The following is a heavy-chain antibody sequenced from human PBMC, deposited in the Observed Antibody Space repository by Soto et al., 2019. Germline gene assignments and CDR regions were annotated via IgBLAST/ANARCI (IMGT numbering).Heavy chain of an antibody. V-gene: IGHV2-5*02. CDR3: ALVGSGSYYNVFFDY. CDR2: IYWDDDK. D-gene: IGHD3-10*01. J-gene: IGHJ4*02. Sequence: QITLKESGPPLVKPTQTLTLTCTFSGFSLSTSGVGVGWIRQPPGKALEWLALIYWDDDKRYSPSLKSRLTITKDTSKNQVVLTMTNMDPVDTATYYCALVGSGSYYNVFFDYWGQGTLVTVSS. CDR1: GFSLSTSGVG.